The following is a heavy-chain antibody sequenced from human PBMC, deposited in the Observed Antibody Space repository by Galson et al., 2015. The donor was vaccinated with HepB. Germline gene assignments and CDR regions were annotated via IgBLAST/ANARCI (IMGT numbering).Heavy chain of an antibody. V-gene: IGHV3-66*02. CDR3: ARTVGREGYFGIYWFDP. J-gene: IGHJ5*02. CDR2: IYSGGST. CDR1: GFTVSSNY. Sequence: SLRLSCAASGFTVSSNYMSWVRQAPGKGLEWVSVIYSGGSTYYADSVKGRFTISRDNSKNTLYLQMNSLRAEDTAVYYCARTVGREGYFGIYWFDPWGQGTLVTVSS. D-gene: IGHD3-9*01.